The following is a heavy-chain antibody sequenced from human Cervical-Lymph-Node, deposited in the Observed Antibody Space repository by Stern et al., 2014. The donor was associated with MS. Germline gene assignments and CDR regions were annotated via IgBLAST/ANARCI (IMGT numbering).Heavy chain of an antibody. CDR3: GKQVRE. V-gene: IGHV4-61*08. CDR1: GGSVSSDAYY. J-gene: IGHJ4*02. CDR2: IYHSGSS. Sequence: QVQLQESGPGLVKPSETLSLTCTVSGGSVSSDAYYWSWLRQSPGQGLEWIGYIYHSGSSSYNPSLKSRVTMSVDTSKNQFSLRLTSVTAADTAVYYCGKQVREWGRGTLVTVSS.